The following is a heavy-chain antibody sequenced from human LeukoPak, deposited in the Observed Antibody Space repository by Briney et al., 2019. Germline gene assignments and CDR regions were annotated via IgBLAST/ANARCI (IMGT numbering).Heavy chain of an antibody. CDR3: ARVAVADKLKYYFDY. CDR2: IIPIFGTA. D-gene: IGHD6-19*01. CDR1: GGTFSSYA. J-gene: IGHJ4*02. V-gene: IGHV1-69*13. Sequence: SVKVSCKASGGTFSSYAISWVRQAPGQGLEWMGGIIPIFGTANYAQEFQGRVTITADESTSTAYMELSSPRSEDTAVYYCARVAVADKLKYYFDYWGQGTLVTVSS.